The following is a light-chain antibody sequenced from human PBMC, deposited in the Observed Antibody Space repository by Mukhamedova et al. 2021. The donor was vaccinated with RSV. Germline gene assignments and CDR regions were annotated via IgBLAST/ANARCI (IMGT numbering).Light chain of an antibody. Sequence: WYQRRVHGKVPNLLIYAASSLQSGVPSRFSGSGSGTDFSLTISSLQPADFATYYCQQSYTTPFTFGQGTKLEI. V-gene: IGKV1-39*01. CDR2: AAS. J-gene: IGKJ2*01. CDR3: QQSYTTPFT.